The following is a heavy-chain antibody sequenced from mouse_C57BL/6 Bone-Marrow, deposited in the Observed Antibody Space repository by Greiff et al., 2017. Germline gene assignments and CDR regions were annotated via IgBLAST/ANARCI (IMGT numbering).Heavy chain of an antibody. CDR3: TRFQRGRAWFAY. CDR1: GYTFTDYE. D-gene: IGHD4-1*02. J-gene: IGHJ3*01. CDR2: IDPETGGT. V-gene: IGHV1-15*01. Sequence: QVQLQQSGAELVRPGASVTLSCKASGYTFTDYEMHWVKQTPVHGLEWIGAIDPETGGTAYNHKFKGKAILTADKSSSTAYMELRSLTSEDSAVYYCTRFQRGRAWFAYWGQGTLVTVSA.